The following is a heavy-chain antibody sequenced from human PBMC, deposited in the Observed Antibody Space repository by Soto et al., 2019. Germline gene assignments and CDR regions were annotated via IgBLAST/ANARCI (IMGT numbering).Heavy chain of an antibody. Sequence: VGSLRLSCAVSGFSLSNYEMNWVRQAPGKGLEWVSYITSSGGTTYYADSVKGRFTVSRDNAKNSLYLQMNSLRAEDTAVYYCARESVKIFGVDVFDYWGQGALVTVSS. V-gene: IGHV3-48*03. CDR2: ITSSGGTT. J-gene: IGHJ4*02. D-gene: IGHD3-3*01. CDR1: GFSLSNYE. CDR3: ARESVKIFGVDVFDY.